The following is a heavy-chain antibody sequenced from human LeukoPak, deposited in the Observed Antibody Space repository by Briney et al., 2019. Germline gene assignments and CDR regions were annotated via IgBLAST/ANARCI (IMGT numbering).Heavy chain of an antibody. V-gene: IGHV1-8*01. J-gene: IGHJ4*02. CDR3: ARGKGSSSEMDY. CDR1: GYTFTSYD. D-gene: IGHD6-6*01. CDR2: MNPNSGNT. Sequence: ASVKVSCKASGYTFTSYDINWVRQATGQGLEWMGWMNPNSGNTGYAQKFQGRVTMTRNTSISTAYMELSSLRSEDTAVYYRARGKGSSSEMDYWGQGTLVTVSS.